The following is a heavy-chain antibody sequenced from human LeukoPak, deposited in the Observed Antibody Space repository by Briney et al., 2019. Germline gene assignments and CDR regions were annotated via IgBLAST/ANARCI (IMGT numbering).Heavy chain of an antibody. CDR1: GFTFSSYD. CDR3: ARDYVGGFDY. D-gene: IGHD3-16*01. Sequence: GGSLRLSCAAFGFTFSSYDMNWVRQAPGKGLEWVSYISSSGSTIYYADSVKGRFTISRDNAKNSLYLQMNSLRAEDTAVYYCARDYVGGFDYWGQGTLVTVSS. V-gene: IGHV3-48*03. J-gene: IGHJ4*02. CDR2: ISSSGSTI.